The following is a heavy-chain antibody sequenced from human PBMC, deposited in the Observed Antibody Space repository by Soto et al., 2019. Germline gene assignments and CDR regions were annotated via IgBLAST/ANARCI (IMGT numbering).Heavy chain of an antibody. V-gene: IGHV4-61*01. CDR3: AREYATSPDAFDF. J-gene: IGHJ4*02. D-gene: IGHD2-2*01. Sequence: SVTLSLTCSVAGGSVNGDSRNWSWIRQPPGNGLEWGGYIYYTGSTNDNPSLKRRVTISLDTSRNHLSLKLSSVTSAHTAGVYCAREYATSPDAFDFWGQGPLLTVSS. CDR1: GGSVNGDSRN. CDR2: IYYTGST.